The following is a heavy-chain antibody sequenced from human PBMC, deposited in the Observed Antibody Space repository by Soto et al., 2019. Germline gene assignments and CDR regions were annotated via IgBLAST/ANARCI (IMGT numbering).Heavy chain of an antibody. CDR3: ARDLSAGGSYFLDAFDI. D-gene: IGHD1-26*01. V-gene: IGHV1-18*04. CDR2: ISAYNGNT. J-gene: IGHJ3*02. Sequence: ASVKVSCKASGYTFTSYGISWVRQAPGQGLEWMGWISAYNGNTNYAQKLQSRVTMTTDTSTSTAYMELRSLRSDDTAVYYCARDLSAGGSYFLDAFDIWGQGTMVTVSS. CDR1: GYTFTSYG.